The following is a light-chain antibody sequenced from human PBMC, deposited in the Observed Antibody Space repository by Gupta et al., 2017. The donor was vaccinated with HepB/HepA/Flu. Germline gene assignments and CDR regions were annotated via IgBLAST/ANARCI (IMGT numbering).Light chain of an antibody. V-gene: IGLV1-44*01. J-gene: IGLJ2*01. Sequence: QSVLTQPPSASGTPGQRVTISRSGSSANIGGNTVNWYQQLPGTAPKLLIFSNNQRPSGVPDRFSGSKSGTSASLAISGLQSEDEADYYCATWDNSLDGHVIFGGGTKLTVL. CDR2: SNN. CDR3: ATWDNSLDGHVI. CDR1: SANIGGNT.